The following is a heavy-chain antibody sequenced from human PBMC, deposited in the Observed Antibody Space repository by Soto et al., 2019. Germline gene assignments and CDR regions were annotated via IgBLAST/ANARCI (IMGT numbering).Heavy chain of an antibody. CDR1: GFSLSTSGVA. Sequence: QITLKESGPTLVKPTQTLTLTCTFSGFSLSTSGVAVGWIRQPPGKALEWLALIYWDDDKRYNPSLKSRLTITKDTAKNQRVLTMTNRDPVETATYYCAHRPPNWGLDWGQGTLVTVSS. V-gene: IGHV2-5*02. CDR2: IYWDDDK. J-gene: IGHJ4*02. CDR3: AHRPPNWGLD. D-gene: IGHD7-27*01.